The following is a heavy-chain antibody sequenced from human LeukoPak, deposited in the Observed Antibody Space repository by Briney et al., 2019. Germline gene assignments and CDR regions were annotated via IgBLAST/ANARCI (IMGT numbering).Heavy chain of an antibody. CDR1: GFTFSSYG. J-gene: IGHJ4*02. D-gene: IGHD5-18*01. CDR3: AMWIQVWKFDY. Sequence: PGGSLRLSCAASGFTFSSYGIHWVRQAPGKGLEWVAVIWYDGSNKYYADSVKGRFTISRDNSKNTLYLQMNGLRAEDTAVYYCAMWIQVWKFDYWGQGTLVTVSS. CDR2: IWYDGSNK. V-gene: IGHV3-33*01.